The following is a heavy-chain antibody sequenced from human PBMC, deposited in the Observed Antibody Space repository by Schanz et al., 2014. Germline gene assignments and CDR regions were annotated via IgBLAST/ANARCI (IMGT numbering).Heavy chain of an antibody. V-gene: IGHV4-30-4*07. CDR1: GGSISSGGYS. CDR2: IFFRGST. CDR3: YGMDV. J-gene: IGHJ6*02. Sequence: QVQLQESGPGLVKPSQTLSLTCAVSGGSISSGGYSWSWIRQPPGKGLEWIGYIFFRGSTYYNPSLKSRFTIPIDTSKTQFSLGLTSVTAADTAVYYCYGMDVWGQGTTVTVSS.